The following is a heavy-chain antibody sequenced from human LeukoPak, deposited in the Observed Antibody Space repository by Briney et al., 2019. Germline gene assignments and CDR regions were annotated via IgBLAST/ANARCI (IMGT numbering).Heavy chain of an antibody. D-gene: IGHD1-26*01. CDR3: ARRRELVFIENNWFDP. Sequence: PSETLSLTCTVSGGSISSSSYYWSWIRQPPGKGLEWIGEINHSGSTNYNPSLKSRVTISVDTSKNQFSLKLSSVTAADTAVYYCARRRELVFIENNWFDPWGQGTLVTVSS. V-gene: IGHV4-39*07. CDR1: GGSISSSSYY. CDR2: INHSGST. J-gene: IGHJ5*02.